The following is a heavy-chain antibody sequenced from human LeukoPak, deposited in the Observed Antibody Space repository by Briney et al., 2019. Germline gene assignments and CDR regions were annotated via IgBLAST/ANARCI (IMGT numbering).Heavy chain of an antibody. CDR2: IYHSGTT. J-gene: IGHJ4*02. CDR3: ARTTVTSPSRGPFHH. D-gene: IGHD4-11*01. Sequence: SETLSLTSAVYIYSFCSCYQWGWIRQPPEKGLEWIGTIYHSGTTYYNPSLKVRLTISVDTSKNQFSLRLSSVTAADTAVYYCARTTVTSPSRGPFHHWGQGTLLTVSS. CDR1: IYSFCSCYQ. V-gene: IGHV4-38-2*01.